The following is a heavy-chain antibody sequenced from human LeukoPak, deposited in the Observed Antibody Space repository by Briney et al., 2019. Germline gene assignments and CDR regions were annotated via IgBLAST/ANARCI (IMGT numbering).Heavy chain of an antibody. J-gene: IGHJ5*02. D-gene: IGHD2-2*01. CDR2: INSDGSST. CDR3: ARDPRYCSSTSCLTQFDP. Sequence: PGGSLRLSCAASGFTFSSYWMHWVRQAPGKGLVWVSRINSDGSSTSYADSVKGRFTISRDNAKNTLYRQMNSLRAEDTAVYYCARDPRYCSSTSCLTQFDPWGQGTLVTVSS. CDR1: GFTFSSYW. V-gene: IGHV3-74*01.